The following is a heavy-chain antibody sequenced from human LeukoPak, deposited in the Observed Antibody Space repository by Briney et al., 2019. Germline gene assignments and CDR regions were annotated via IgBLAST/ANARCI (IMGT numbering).Heavy chain of an antibody. CDR2: ISGSGGST. Sequence: GGSLRLSCAASGFTFSSYAMSWVRQAPGKGLEWVSAISGSGGSTYYADSVKGRLTISRDNSKNTLYLQMNSLRAEDTAAYYCAKEVGYYDSPPDYWGQGTLVTVSS. CDR1: GFTFSSYA. CDR3: AKEVGYYDSPPDY. D-gene: IGHD3-22*01. V-gene: IGHV3-23*01. J-gene: IGHJ4*02.